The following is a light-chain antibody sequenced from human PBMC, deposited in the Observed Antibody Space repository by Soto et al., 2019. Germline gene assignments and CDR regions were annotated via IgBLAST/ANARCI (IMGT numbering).Light chain of an antibody. CDR3: SLYTSDSTYV. Sequence: QSALTQPPSVSGSPGQSVTISCTGTSSGFGSYNRVSWYQRPPGTGPKLMIYEVSNRPSGVPDRFSGSKSGNTASLTISGLQAEDEAEYYCSLYTSDSTYVFGTGTRSPS. CDR1: SSGFGSYNR. CDR2: EVS. J-gene: IGLJ1*01. V-gene: IGLV2-18*01.